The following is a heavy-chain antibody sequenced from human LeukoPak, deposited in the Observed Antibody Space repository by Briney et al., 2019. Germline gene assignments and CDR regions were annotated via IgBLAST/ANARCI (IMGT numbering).Heavy chain of an antibody. Sequence: GESLKISCKGSGYSFTSYWIGWVRQMPGKGLEWMGIIYPGDSDTRYSPSFQGQVTISADKSIGTAYLQWSSLRASDTAMYYCARHGPLGDYYYYMDVWGKGTTVTVSS. CDR1: GYSFTSYW. CDR3: ARHGPLGDYYYYMDV. V-gene: IGHV5-51*01. J-gene: IGHJ6*03. CDR2: IYPGDSDT.